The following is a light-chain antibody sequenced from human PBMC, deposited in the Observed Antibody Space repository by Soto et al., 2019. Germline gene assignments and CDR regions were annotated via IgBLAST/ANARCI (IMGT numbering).Light chain of an antibody. CDR2: GAS. J-gene: IGKJ1*01. V-gene: IGKV3-20*01. Sequence: EVVMTQSPATLSVSPGERVALSCRASQSISINLAWIQQKPGQGPRLLMIGASTRATGVPDRFSGSGSGTDFTLTISRLEPEDFAVYFCQVYGSSSKTFGQGTKVDIK. CDR1: QSISIN. CDR3: QVYGSSSKT.